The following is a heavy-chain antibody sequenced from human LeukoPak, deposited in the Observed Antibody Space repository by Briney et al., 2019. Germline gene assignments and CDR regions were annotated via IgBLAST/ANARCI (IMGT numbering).Heavy chain of an antibody. J-gene: IGHJ4*02. Sequence: ASETLSLTCTVSGDSVSSGNYYLSWIRQPPGKGLDWITYMSPSGTTKYNPSLKSRVTTSVDTSRTQFSLRLSSVTAADTAVYYCARGQDDRSGTFDYWGQGILVTVSS. CDR2: MSPSGTT. CDR1: GDSVSSGNYY. CDR3: ARGQDDRSGTFDY. D-gene: IGHD3-22*01. V-gene: IGHV4-61*01.